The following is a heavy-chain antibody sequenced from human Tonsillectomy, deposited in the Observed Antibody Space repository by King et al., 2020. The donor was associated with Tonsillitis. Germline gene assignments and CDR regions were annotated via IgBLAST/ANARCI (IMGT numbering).Heavy chain of an antibody. Sequence: VQLVESGAEVKKPGASVKVSCKASGYTFTSYYMHWVRQAPGQGLEWMGIINPSGGSTSYAQTFQGRVTMTRDTSTSTVYMELSSLRSEDTAVYYCARGRDMVRSRDALDSWGQGTMVSVSS. D-gene: IGHD3-10*01. CDR1: GYTFTSYY. J-gene: IGHJ3*02. CDR3: ARGRDMVRSRDALDS. CDR2: INPSGGST. V-gene: IGHV1-46*01.